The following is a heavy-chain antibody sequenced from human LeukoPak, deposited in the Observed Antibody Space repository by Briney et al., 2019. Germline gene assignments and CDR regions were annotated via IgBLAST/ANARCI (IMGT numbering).Heavy chain of an antibody. CDR1: RFTFSNYW. CDR3: ARGHVRVVTNYYYGLDV. CDR2: VNQDGSEK. V-gene: IGHV3-7*01. J-gene: IGHJ6*02. Sequence: GGSLRLSCAASRFTFSNYWMTWVRQAPGKGLEWVAHVNQDGSEKYYVDSVKGRFTISRDNAKSPLYLQMNSLRAEDTAVYYCARGHVRVVTNYYYGLDVWGQGTTVTVSS. D-gene: IGHD4-23*01.